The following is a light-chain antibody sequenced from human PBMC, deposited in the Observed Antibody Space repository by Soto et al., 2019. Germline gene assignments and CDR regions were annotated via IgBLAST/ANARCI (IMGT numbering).Light chain of an antibody. CDR1: GSNIGRNY. V-gene: IGLV1-51*01. CDR2: DDN. J-gene: IGLJ7*01. CDR3: GTWDESLGAGV. Sequence: QSVLTQPASVSATPGEKVTISCSGRGSNIGRNYVSWYRQLPGTAPQLLIYDDNKRHSGVPDRLSGSRYGTAASLAIAGLQPWDEADYYCGTWDESLGAGVFGGGTQLTVL.